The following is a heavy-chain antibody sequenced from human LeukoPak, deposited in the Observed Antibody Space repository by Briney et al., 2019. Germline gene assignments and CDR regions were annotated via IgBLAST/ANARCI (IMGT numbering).Heavy chain of an antibody. CDR2: IYYSGST. D-gene: IGHD6-13*01. CDR3: ARERRGKQPQADY. V-gene: IGHV4-39*02. Sequence: SETLSLTCTVSGGSISSSSYYWGWIRQPPGKGLEWIGSIYYSGSTYYNPSLKSRVTISVDTSKNQFSLKLSSVTAADTAVYYCARERRGKQPQADYWGQGTLVTVSS. CDR1: GGSISSSSYY. J-gene: IGHJ4*02.